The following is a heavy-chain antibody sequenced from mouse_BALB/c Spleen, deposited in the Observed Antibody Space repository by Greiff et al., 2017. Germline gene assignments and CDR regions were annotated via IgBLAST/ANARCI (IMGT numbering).Heavy chain of an antibody. V-gene: IGHV5-12-2*01. J-gene: IGHJ3*01. D-gene: IGHD2-1*01. CDR3: ARGGNYEAY. CDR2: ISNGGGST. Sequence: EVKLMESGGGLVQPGGSLKLSCAASGFTFSSYTMSWVRQTPEKRLEWVAYISNGGGSTYYPDSVKGRFTISRDNAKNTLYLQMSSLKSEDTAMYYCARGGNYEAYWGQGTLVTVSA. CDR1: GFTFSSYT.